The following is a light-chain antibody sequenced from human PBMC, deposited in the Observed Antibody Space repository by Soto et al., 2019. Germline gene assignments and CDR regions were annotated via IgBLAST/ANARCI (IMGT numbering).Light chain of an antibody. Sequence: QSVLTQPPSASGSPGQSVTISCTGTSNDVGAYNFISWYQQHPGKAPKLMIHEVNKRPSGVPDRFSGSKSGNTASLTVSGLQAEDEADYYCSSYGGSNNLLFGGGTKLTVL. V-gene: IGLV2-8*01. J-gene: IGLJ2*01. CDR2: EVN. CDR3: SSYGGSNNLL. CDR1: SNDVGAYNF.